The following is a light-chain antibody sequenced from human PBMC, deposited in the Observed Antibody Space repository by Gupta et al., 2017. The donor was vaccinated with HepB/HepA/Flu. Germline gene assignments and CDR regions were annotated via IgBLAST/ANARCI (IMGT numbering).Light chain of an antibody. CDR3: QQYNTSPYT. Sequence: LLTQSPGTLSLFPGERATLSCRASQSINVNFFVWYQQKLGQAPRLLFYATSRATDIPDRFSGSGSGTDFTLTIDRLEPEDVGVYYCQQYNTSPYTFGQGTKVEIK. V-gene: IGKV3-20*01. CDR2: ATS. CDR1: QSINVNF. J-gene: IGKJ1*01.